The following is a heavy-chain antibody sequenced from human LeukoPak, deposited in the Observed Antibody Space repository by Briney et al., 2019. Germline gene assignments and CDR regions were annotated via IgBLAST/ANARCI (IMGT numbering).Heavy chain of an antibody. CDR3: NGRGYCSSTSCYFDY. J-gene: IGHJ4*02. D-gene: IGHD2-2*01. V-gene: IGHV1-69*01. CDR1: GGTFSSCA. Sequence: SVKVSCKASGGTFSSCAISWVRQAPGQGLEWMGGIIPIFGTANYAQKFQGRVTITADESTSTAYMELSSLRSEDTAVYYCNGRGYCSSTSCYFDYWGQGTLVTVSS. CDR2: IIPIFGTA.